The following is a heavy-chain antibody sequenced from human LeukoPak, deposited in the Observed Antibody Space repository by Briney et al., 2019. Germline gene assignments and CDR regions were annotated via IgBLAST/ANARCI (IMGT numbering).Heavy chain of an antibody. Sequence: AGGSLRLSCAASGFTFSSYAMHWVRQAPGKGLEWVAVISYDGSNKYYADSVKGRFTISRDNSKNTLYLQMNSLRAEDTAVYYCARDPNYCSSTSCPGQYYFDYWGQGTLVTVSS. J-gene: IGHJ4*02. V-gene: IGHV3-30-3*01. CDR3: ARDPNYCSSTSCPGQYYFDY. D-gene: IGHD2-2*01. CDR2: ISYDGSNK. CDR1: GFTFSSYA.